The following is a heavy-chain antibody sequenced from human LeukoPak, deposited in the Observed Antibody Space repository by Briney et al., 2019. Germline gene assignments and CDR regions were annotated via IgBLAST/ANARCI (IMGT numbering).Heavy chain of an antibody. V-gene: IGHV1-2*02. J-gene: IGHJ4*02. CDR1: GYTLTSYG. D-gene: IGHD2-15*01. Sequence: ASVKVSCXASGYTLTSYGISWVRLAHGQGLEWMGWINPNSGGTNYAQKFQGRVTMTRDTSISTAYMELSRLRSDDTAVYYCARGYCSGGSCNPFDYWGQGTLVTVSS. CDR2: INPNSGGT. CDR3: ARGYCSGGSCNPFDY.